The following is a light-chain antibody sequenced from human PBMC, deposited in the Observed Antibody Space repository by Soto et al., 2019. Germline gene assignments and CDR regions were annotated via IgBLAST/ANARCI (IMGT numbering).Light chain of an antibody. CDR1: QSVSSSY. V-gene: IGKV3-20*01. CDR2: GAS. J-gene: IGKJ1*01. CDR3: QQYGSSSWT. Sequence: EIVLTQSPGTLSLSPGERATLSCRASQSVSSSYLAWYQQKPGQAPRLLIYGASSRATGIPDRFSGSGSETDFTLTISRLEPEDFAVYYCQQYGSSSWTFGQGTTLEIK.